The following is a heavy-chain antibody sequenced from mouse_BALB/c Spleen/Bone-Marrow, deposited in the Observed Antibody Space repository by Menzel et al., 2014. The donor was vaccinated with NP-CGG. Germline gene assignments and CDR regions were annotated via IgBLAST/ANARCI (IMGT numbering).Heavy chain of an antibody. V-gene: IGHV1-80*01. D-gene: IGHD1-1*01. CDR3: AREDGSSPFDY. J-gene: IGHJ3*01. CDR1: GYAFSSYW. Sequence: VHLVESGAELVRPGSSVKISCKASGYAFSSYWMNWVKQRPGQGLEWIGQIYPGDGDTNYNGKFKGKATLTADKSSSTAYMQLSSLTSEDSAVYFCAREDGSSPFDYWGQGTLVTVSA. CDR2: IYPGDGDT.